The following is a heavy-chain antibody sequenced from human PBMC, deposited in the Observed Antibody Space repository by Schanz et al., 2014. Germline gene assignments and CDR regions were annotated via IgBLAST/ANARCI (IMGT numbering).Heavy chain of an antibody. V-gene: IGHV3-7*01. CDR2: IKKDGREK. D-gene: IGHD3-3*01. J-gene: IGHJ5*02. CDR1: GFSFGNYG. Sequence: EVQLLESGGGLVQPGGSLRLSCAASGFSFGNYGMSWVRQAPGKGLEWVANIKKDGREKYYVDSVKGRFTISRDNAKNSLFLQMNSLRPEDTAVYYCARGRVLASWGQGALVSVSS. CDR3: ARGRVLAS.